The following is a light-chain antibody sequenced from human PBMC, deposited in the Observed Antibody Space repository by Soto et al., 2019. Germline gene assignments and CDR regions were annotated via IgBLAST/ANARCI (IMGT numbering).Light chain of an antibody. CDR3: QQFNSYPT. Sequence: DIQMTQSPSTLSASVGDRVTVTCRASQSISSWLAWYQQKPGKAPKLLIDKASSLESGVPSRFSGSGSGTEFTLTISSLQPDDFATYYCQQFNSYPTFGQGTKVDIK. J-gene: IGKJ1*01. CDR2: KAS. V-gene: IGKV1-5*03. CDR1: QSISSW.